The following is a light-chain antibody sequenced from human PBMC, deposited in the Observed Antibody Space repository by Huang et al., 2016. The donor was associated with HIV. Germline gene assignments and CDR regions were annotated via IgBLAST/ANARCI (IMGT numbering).Light chain of an antibody. CDR3: QQYNNWPPLT. Sequence: EVGMTQSPATLFVSPGERATLSCRASQSISSNLAWYQQKPGQAPRLLIYAASTRVTGVPARFSGSGSGTEFTLTISSLQSEDYAVYYCQQYNNWPPLTFGGGTKVEIK. V-gene: IGKV3-15*01. J-gene: IGKJ4*01. CDR1: QSISSN. CDR2: AAS.